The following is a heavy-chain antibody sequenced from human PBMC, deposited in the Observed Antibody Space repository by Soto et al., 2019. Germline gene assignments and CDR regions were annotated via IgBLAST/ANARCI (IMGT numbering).Heavy chain of an antibody. D-gene: IGHD6-19*01. Sequence: EVPLLESGGGLVQPGGSLRLSCAASGFSFSNYAMSWVRQAPGKGLEWVSSISGSGVSTYYADSVKGRFTFSRDNSKNTLYLQMNSLGAEDTAVYYCAKRGRGAVAFDYWGQGTLVTVSS. J-gene: IGHJ4*02. CDR3: AKRGRGAVAFDY. V-gene: IGHV3-23*01. CDR2: ISGSGVST. CDR1: GFSFSNYA.